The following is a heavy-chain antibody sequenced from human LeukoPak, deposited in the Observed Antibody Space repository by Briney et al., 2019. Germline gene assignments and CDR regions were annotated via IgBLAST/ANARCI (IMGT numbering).Heavy chain of an antibody. V-gene: IGHV3-30*18. J-gene: IGHJ4*02. D-gene: IGHD3-16*01. Sequence: GGSLRLSCAASGFPFSDYGMYWVRQAPGKGLEGLAVISHDGSNKHYADSVKGRITISRDNSMNTLYLQMNSLTAEDTAVYYCAKVRWGSDNALDSWGQGTLVTGSS. CDR3: AKVRWGSDNALDS. CDR2: ISHDGSNK. CDR1: GFPFSDYG.